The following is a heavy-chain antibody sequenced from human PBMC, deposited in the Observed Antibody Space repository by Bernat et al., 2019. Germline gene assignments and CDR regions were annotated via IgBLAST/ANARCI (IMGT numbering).Heavy chain of an antibody. J-gene: IGHJ4*02. D-gene: IGHD3-16*01. Sequence: ESGGDLVQPGGPLSLSCAATGFTISYSGMSCVRLPPGKGLGWVSTISSAGENTHYAGCVQGRFTIAREKSQSTLDLQMDSQGTEEATRYYCAKVSAPYFDYRGKGALVTVSS. CDR3: AKVSAPYFDY. V-gene: IGHV3-23*01. CDR2: ISSAGENT. CDR1: GFTISYSG.